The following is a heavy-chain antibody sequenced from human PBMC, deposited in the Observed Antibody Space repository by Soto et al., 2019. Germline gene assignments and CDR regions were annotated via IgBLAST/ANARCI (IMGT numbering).Heavy chain of an antibody. D-gene: IGHD3-16*02. CDR3: ARGAYDDVWGSYRYRTDY. J-gene: IGHJ4*02. CDR2: IIPIFGTA. V-gene: IGHV1-69*01. Sequence: QVQLVQSGAEVKKPASSVKVSCKASGGTFSSYAISWVRQAPGQGLEWMGGIIPIFGTANYAQKFQGRVTITADESTSTAYMELSSLRSEDTAVYYCARGAYDDVWGSYRYRTDYWRQGTLVTVSS. CDR1: GGTFSSYA.